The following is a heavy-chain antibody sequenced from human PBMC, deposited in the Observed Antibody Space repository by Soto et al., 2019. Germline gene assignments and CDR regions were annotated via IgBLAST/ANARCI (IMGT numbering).Heavy chain of an antibody. J-gene: IGHJ4*02. CDR2: ISYDGSNK. CDR3: AKEFLNFWSGYYPSYYFDY. CDR1: GFTFSSYG. Sequence: QVQLVESGGGVVQPGRSLRLSCAASGFTFSSYGMHWVRQAPGKGLEWVAVISYDGSNKYYADSVKGRFTISRDNSKTTLYLQMNSLRAEDTAVYYCAKEFLNFWSGYYPSYYFDYWGQGTLVTVSS. D-gene: IGHD3-3*01. V-gene: IGHV3-30*18.